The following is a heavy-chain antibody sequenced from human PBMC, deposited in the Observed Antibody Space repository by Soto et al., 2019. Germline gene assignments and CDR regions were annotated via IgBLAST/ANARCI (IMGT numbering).Heavy chain of an antibody. CDR3: ARHGYCTNGVCYPDYFDY. Sequence: QLQLQESGPGLVKPSETLSLTCTVSGGSISSSSYYWGWIRQPPGKGLEWIGSIYYSGSTYYNPSLKSRVTISVDTSKNQFSLKLSSVTAADTAVYYCARHGYCTNGVCYPDYFDYWGQGTLVTVSS. J-gene: IGHJ4*02. V-gene: IGHV4-39*01. D-gene: IGHD2-8*01. CDR2: IYYSGST. CDR1: GGSISSSSYY.